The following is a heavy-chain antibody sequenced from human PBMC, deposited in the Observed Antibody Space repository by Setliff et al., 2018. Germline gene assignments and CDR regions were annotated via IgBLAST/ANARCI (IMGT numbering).Heavy chain of an antibody. V-gene: IGHV4-39*01. Sequence: PSETLSLTCTVSGGSISSSDFYWGWIRQPPGKGLEWIGSIYYSGTTYYNPSLKSPVTISIDTSKNQFSLKLGSVTAADTAIYYCARHDARGYYYYMDVWGEGTTVTVSS. D-gene: IGHD3-10*01. J-gene: IGHJ6*03. CDR1: GGSISSSDFY. CDR3: ARHDARGYYYYMDV. CDR2: IYYSGTT.